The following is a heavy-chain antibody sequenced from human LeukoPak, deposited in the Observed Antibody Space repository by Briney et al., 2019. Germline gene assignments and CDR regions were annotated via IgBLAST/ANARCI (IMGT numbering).Heavy chain of an antibody. J-gene: IGHJ3*02. CDR3: ARDPYCSNGVCYAFDI. Sequence: PSQTLSVTCSVSGGSISSNNYFWGWIRQPPGKGLEWLGAISSTGITDYNPALKSRVTISVDTSENQFSLKLSSVTAADTAFYYCARDPYCSNGVCYAFDIWGQGTMVSVSS. CDR2: ISSTGIT. V-gene: IGHV4-39*07. D-gene: IGHD2-8*01. CDR1: GGSISSNNYF.